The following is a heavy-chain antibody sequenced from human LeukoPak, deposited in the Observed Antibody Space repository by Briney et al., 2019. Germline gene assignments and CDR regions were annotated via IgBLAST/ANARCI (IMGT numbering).Heavy chain of an antibody. D-gene: IGHD3-3*01. CDR1: GGTFSSYA. Sequence: SVKVSCTASGGTFSSYAISWVRQAPGQGLEWMGGIIPIFGTANYAQKFQGRDTITTDESTSTAYMELSSLKSEDTAVYYCASGLEWSRTPKNAFDIWGQGTMVTVSS. CDR2: IIPIFGTA. V-gene: IGHV1-69*05. J-gene: IGHJ3*02. CDR3: ASGLEWSRTPKNAFDI.